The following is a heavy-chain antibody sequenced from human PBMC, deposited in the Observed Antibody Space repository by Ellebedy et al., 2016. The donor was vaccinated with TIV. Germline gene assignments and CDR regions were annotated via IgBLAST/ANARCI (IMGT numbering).Heavy chain of an antibody. CDR1: GFPLRSYA. V-gene: IGHV3-23*01. J-gene: IGHJ6*03. D-gene: IGHD2-2*01. Sequence: GESLKISXAASGFPLRSYAMSWVRQAPGKGLQWVSVISGSGDTTHHADSVKGCFTISRDNSQNTLYLQMNSLRAEDTAVYYCAKLADDIVVVPGYYYYYHMDVWGTGTTVTVSS. CDR3: AKLADDIVVVPGYYYYYHMDV. CDR2: ISGSGDTT.